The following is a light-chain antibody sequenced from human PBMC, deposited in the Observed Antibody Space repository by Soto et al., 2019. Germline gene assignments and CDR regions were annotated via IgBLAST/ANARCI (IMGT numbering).Light chain of an antibody. V-gene: IGLV2-23*02. CDR2: EVS. J-gene: IGLJ3*02. CDR3: GSYAGSSIWV. CDR1: SSDVGSYNL. Sequence: QSALTQPASVSGSPGQSITISCTGTSSDVGSYNLVSWYQQHPGKAPKLMIYEVSKRPSGVSNRFSGSKSGNTASLTISGLQAEDEADYYCGSYAGSSIWVFGGGTQLTVL.